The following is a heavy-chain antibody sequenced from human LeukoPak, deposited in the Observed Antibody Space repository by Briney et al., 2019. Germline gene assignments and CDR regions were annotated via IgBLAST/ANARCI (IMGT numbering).Heavy chain of an antibody. CDR1: GFTFRIYW. V-gene: IGHV3-7*01. Sequence: GGSLRLFCAGSGFTFRIYWMSWVREATGKGLVGVAKIKQKRSERSYVDSLKGRFTNSIDKAKNPLYLQMDSLRAEDTAVCYCARAFCDILTGYLGCWGQGTRVAVSS. J-gene: IGHJ4*02. CDR3: ARAFCDILTGYLGC. CDR2: IKQKRSER. D-gene: IGHD3-9*01.